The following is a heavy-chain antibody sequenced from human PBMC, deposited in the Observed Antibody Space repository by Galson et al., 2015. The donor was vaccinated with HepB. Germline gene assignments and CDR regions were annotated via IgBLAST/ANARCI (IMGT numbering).Heavy chain of an antibody. CDR3: ARGGGITGTLDY. CDR1: GFTFSSYD. CDR2: IGTAGDT. Sequence: SLRLSCAASGFTFSSYDMRWVRQATGKGLEWVSAIGTAGDTYYPGSVKGRFTISRENAKNSLYLQMNSLRAGDTAVYYCARGGGITGTLDYWGQGTLVTVSS. J-gene: IGHJ4*02. V-gene: IGHV3-13*01. D-gene: IGHD1-20*01.